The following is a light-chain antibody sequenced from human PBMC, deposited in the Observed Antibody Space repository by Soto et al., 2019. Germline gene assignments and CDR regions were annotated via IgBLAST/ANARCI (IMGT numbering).Light chain of an antibody. CDR2: WAS. V-gene: IGKV4-1*01. Sequence: DLVLTQSPDSLAVSLGEMATIDCKSSQSIFYSSSNKNYLSWYQQKPGQPPKLLIYWASTRESGVPDRFSGSGSVTDFTLTISSLQAEDVAVYYCQQYHSTPRTFGQGTKVDIK. CDR1: QSIFYSSSNKNY. J-gene: IGKJ1*01. CDR3: QQYHSTPRT.